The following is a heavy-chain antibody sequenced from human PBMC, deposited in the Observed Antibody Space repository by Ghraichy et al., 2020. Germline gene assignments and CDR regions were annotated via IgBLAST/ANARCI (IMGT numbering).Heavy chain of an antibody. V-gene: IGHV4-59*08. Sequence: TLSLTCTVSGGSINNYYWSWIRQPPGKGLEWIGYIYYTGNTNYNPSLKSRVTISVDTSKNQFSLALRSVIAADTAVYYCARHKSPGFDYWGRGTLVNVS. CDR1: GGSINNYY. CDR3: ARHKSPGFDY. J-gene: IGHJ4*02. CDR2: IYYTGNT.